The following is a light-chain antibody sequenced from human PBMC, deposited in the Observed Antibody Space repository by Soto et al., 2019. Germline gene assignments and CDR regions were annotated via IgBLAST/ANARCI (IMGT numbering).Light chain of an antibody. CDR1: QTVTRSY. V-gene: IGKV3-20*01. J-gene: IGKJ1*01. CDR3: QQYGTSPWA. Sequence: EIVLTQSPGTLSLSPGERATLSCRASQTVTRSYLAWYQQRPGQAPRLLIYDVSIRAPDIPDRFRGSGSGTDFTLTVSRLEPEDFAVYYCQQYGTSPWAFGQGTKVEIK. CDR2: DVS.